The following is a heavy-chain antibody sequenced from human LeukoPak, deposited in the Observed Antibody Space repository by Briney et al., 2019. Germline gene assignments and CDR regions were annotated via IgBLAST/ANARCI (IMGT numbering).Heavy chain of an antibody. D-gene: IGHD6-19*01. Sequence: GGSLRLSCAASGFTFSSYSMNWVRQAPGKGLEWVSSISSSSSYIYYADSVKGRFTISRDNAKNSLYLQMNSLRAEDTAVYYCARGGDSSGWYRYYFTTGAREPWSPSPQ. CDR3: ARGGDSSGWYRYYFTT. CDR2: ISSSSSYI. V-gene: IGHV3-21*01. J-gene: IGHJ4*02. CDR1: GFTFSSYS.